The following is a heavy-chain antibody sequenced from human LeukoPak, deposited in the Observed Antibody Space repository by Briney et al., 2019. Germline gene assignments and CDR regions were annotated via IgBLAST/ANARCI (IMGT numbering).Heavy chain of an antibody. J-gene: IGHJ6*03. CDR3: ARTTKGYCSSTSCYGFYYYYYMDV. V-gene: IGHV4-59*01. Sequence: SETLSLTCTVSGGSISSYYWSWIRQPPGKGLEWIGYIYYSGSTNYNPSLKSRVTISVDTSKNQFSLKLSSVTAADTAVYYCARTTKGYCSSTSCYGFYYYYYMDVWGKGTTVTISS. D-gene: IGHD2-2*01. CDR1: GGSISSYY. CDR2: IYYSGST.